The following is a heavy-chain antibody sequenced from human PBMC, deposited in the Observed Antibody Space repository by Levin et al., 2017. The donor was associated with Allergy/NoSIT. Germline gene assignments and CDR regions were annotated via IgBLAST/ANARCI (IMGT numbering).Heavy chain of an antibody. CDR1: GFTFSSYE. V-gene: IGHV3-48*03. CDR3: ARQLGNFWSGYNYFDY. J-gene: IGHJ4*02. CDR2: ISSSGSTI. D-gene: IGHD3-3*01. Sequence: GGSLRLSCAASGFTFSSYEMNWVHQAPGKGLEWVSYISSSGSTIYYADSVKGRFTISRDNAKNSLYLQMNSLRAEDTAVYYCARQLGNFWSGYNYFDYWGQGTLVTVSS.